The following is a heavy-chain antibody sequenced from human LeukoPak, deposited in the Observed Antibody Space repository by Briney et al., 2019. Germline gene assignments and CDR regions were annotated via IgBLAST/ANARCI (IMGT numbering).Heavy chain of an antibody. J-gene: IGHJ4*02. CDR3: ARVRGLWEHYFDS. CDR2: ISWNSGSI. V-gene: IGHV3-9*01. Sequence: PGRSLRLSCAASEFTFDDYAMHWVRQAPGKGLEWVSGISWNSGSIGYADSVRGRFTISRDSAQKIVFLQMTSLRVDDTAVYYCARVRGLWEHYFDSWGQGARVTVSA. CDR1: EFTFDDYA. D-gene: IGHD5-18*01.